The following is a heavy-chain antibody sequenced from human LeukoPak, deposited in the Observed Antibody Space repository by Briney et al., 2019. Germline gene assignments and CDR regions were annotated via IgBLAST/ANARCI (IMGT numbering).Heavy chain of an antibody. CDR2: ISAYNGNK. Sequence: GAAVKVSCKASGYTFTGYYMHWVRQAPGQGLEWMGWISAYNGNKNYAQKLQGRVTMTTDTSTSTAYMELRSLRSDDTAVYYCARASFDYWGQGTLVTVSS. CDR3: ARASFDY. J-gene: IGHJ4*02. V-gene: IGHV1-18*04. CDR1: GYTFTGYY.